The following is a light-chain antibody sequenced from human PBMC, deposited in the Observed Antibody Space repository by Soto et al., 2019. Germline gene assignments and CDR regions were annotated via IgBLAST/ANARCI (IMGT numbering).Light chain of an antibody. V-gene: IGKV1-33*01. CDR2: DAS. CDR1: QDISYY. J-gene: IGKJ2*01. CDR3: QQYGALPYT. Sequence: DIQMTQSPSSLSASDGDRITITCQASQDISYYVNWYQQKPGEAPRLLIYDASKLHTGVPSKFSGRGSGTQFTLTIDNVQPEDFATYHCQQYGALPYTFGQGSKL.